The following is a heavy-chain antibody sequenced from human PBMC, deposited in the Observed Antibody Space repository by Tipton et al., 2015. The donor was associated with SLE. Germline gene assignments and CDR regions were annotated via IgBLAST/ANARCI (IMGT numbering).Heavy chain of an antibody. D-gene: IGHD3-16*02. J-gene: IGHJ5*01. CDR3: AKGGGAYGRYHWFDS. Sequence: GLVKPSDTLSLTCVVYGGSFSAYYWSWIRQPPGKGLEWIGEINHGGSTNYNPSLKSRVTISIDTSKNQFSLKLSSVTAADTAVYYCAKGGGAYGRYHWFDSWGQGIMVTVSP. CDR2: INHGGST. V-gene: IGHV4-34*01. CDR1: GGSFSAYY.